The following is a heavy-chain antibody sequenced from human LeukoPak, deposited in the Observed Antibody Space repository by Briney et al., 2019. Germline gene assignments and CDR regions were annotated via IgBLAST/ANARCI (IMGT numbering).Heavy chain of an antibody. CDR2: IYYSGST. CDR3: ASLVTGTTWGNYYYYYMDV. J-gene: IGHJ6*03. V-gene: IGHV4-39*07. Sequence: SETLSLTCTASGGSISSSSYYWGWIRQPPGKGLEWIGSIYYSGSTYYNPSLKSRVTISVDTSKNQFSLKLSSVTAADTAVYYCASLVTGTTWGNYYYYYMDVWGKGTTVTVSS. D-gene: IGHD1-20*01. CDR1: GGSISSSSYY.